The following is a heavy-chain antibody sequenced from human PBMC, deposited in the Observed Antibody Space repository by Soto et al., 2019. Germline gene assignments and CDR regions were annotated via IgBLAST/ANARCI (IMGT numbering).Heavy chain of an antibody. CDR2: ISRDGGTK. CDR3: ARSAPPIDY. V-gene: IGHV3-30*03. CDR1: GFSVSTYG. J-gene: IGHJ4*02. Sequence: PGGSLRLSCAVSGFSVSTYGMHLVRQAPGKGLEWVAVISRDGGTKYYADSVKGRFTISRDNSRNTLFLEMNSLRGDDMAVYYCARSAPPIDYWGQGTLVTVSS.